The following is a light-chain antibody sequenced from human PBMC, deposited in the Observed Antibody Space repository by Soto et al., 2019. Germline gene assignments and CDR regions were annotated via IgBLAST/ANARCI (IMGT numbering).Light chain of an antibody. J-gene: IGLJ2*01. CDR3: SAYTSSSTLVV. Sequence: QSVLTQPASVSGSPGQSITISCTGTSSDVGGYNYVSWYQQHPGKAPKLMIYDVSKRPSRVSNRFSGSKSGNTASLTISGLQAEDEADYYCSAYTSSSTLVVFGGGTKVTV. V-gene: IGLV2-14*01. CDR2: DVS. CDR1: SSDVGGYNY.